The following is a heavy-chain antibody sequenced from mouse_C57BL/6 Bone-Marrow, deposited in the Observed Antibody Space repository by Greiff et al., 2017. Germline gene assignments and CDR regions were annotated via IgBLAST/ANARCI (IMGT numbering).Heavy chain of an antibody. CDR3: ARAYGSSKKVDFDY. CDR1: GYTFTSYW. V-gene: IGHV1-69*01. J-gene: IGHJ2*01. CDR2: IDPSDSYT. Sequence: QVQLQQPGAELVMPGASVKLSCKASGYTFTSYWMHWVKQRPGQGLEWIGEIDPSDSYTNYNQKFKGKSTLTVDKSSSTAYMQLSSLTSEDSAVYVCARAYGSSKKVDFDYWGQGTTPTLSS. D-gene: IGHD1-1*01.